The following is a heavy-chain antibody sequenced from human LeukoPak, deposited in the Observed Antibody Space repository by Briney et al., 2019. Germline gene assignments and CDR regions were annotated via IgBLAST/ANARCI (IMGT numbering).Heavy chain of an antibody. D-gene: IGHD3-10*01. Sequence: SRTLSLTCTVSGGSIYSGDYYWSWIRQPPGKGLEWIGYIYFDGSTYYNPSLKSRVSISTDTSKNQFSLKLSSVTAADTAVYFCAGAGDFDSWGQGTLVTVSS. V-gene: IGHV4-30-4*01. CDR3: AGAGDFDS. CDR2: IYFDGST. CDR1: GGSIYSGDYY. J-gene: IGHJ4*02.